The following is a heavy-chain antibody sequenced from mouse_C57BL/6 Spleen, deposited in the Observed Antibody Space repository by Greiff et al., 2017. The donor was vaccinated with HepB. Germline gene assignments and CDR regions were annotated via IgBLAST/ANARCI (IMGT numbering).Heavy chain of an antibody. Sequence: EVMLVESGGGLVQPGGSLSLSCAASGFTFTDYYMSWVRQPPGKALEWLGFIRNKANGYTTEYSASVKGRFTISRDNSQSILYLQMNALRAEDSATYYSARSLLLRSHWYFDVWGTGTTVTVSS. V-gene: IGHV7-3*01. J-gene: IGHJ1*03. CDR3: ARSLLLRSHWYFDV. CDR2: IRNKANGYTT. D-gene: IGHD1-1*01. CDR1: GFTFTDYY.